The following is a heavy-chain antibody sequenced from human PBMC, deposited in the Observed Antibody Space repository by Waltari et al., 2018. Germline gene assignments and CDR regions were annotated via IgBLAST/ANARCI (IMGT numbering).Heavy chain of an antibody. Sequence: EVQLVESGGGLVQPGGSLRLSCAASGFTFGDYWMHWVRQVPGKGLFWVSHVNSAGTGSSYADSVKGRFTISRDNARNILYLQMNSLTVEDTAVYYCARDTPGDGIDYWGQGTLVTVSP. J-gene: IGHJ4*02. V-gene: IGHV3-74*01. CDR1: GFTFGDYW. D-gene: IGHD2-21*01. CDR2: VNSAGTGS. CDR3: ARDTPGDGIDY.